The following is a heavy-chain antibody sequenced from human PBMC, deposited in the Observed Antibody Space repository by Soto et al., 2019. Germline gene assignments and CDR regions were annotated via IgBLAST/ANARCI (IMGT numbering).Heavy chain of an antibody. V-gene: IGHV4-31*03. CDR2: IYYSGSN. J-gene: IGHJ5*02. CDR1: CGSIRSGGYY. CDR3: ARSVFP. Sequence: TLSLPFTVSCGSIRSGGYYWSWVRQKPGKGPEWIGYIYYSGSNYYNKSLKSRVTISVDTSKNQFYLKLSSVTSANTALYYCARSVFPCGQGTLVTVSS.